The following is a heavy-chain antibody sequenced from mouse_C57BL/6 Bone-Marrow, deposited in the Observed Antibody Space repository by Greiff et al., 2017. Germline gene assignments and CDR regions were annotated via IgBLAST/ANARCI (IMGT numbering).Heavy chain of an antibody. Sequence: EVQLQQSGPELVKPGASVKISCKASGYSFTDYNMNWVKQSNGKSLEWLGVINPNYGTPSYNQKFKGKATLTVDQSSSTSYMQLNSRTAEDSAVYYCARDSANWDEGYWGQGTTLTVSS. V-gene: IGHV1-39*01. J-gene: IGHJ2*01. CDR3: ARDSANWDEGY. CDR2: INPNYGTP. D-gene: IGHD4-1*01. CDR1: GYSFTDYN.